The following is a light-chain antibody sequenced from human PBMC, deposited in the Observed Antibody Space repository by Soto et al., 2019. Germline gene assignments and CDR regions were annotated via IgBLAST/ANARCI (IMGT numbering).Light chain of an antibody. Sequence: DIQMTQSPSSLSASVGDRVTITCRASQSISSYLNWYQQKPGKAPKLLIYAASSLQSGVPSRFSGSGSGTDFTLTISSLQPEDFATYDCQQSYSTWTCGQGTKVEIK. CDR1: QSISSY. V-gene: IGKV1-39*01. CDR2: AAS. J-gene: IGKJ1*01. CDR3: QQSYSTWT.